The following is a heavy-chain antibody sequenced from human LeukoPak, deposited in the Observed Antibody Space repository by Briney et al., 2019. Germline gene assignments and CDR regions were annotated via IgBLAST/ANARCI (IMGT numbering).Heavy chain of an antibody. CDR2: IRYDGSNK. Sequence: PGGSLRLSCAASGFTFSSYGMHWVRQAPGKGLEWVAFIRYDGSNKYYADSVKGRFTISRDNSKNTLYLQMNSLRAEDTAVYYCAKEGEQWLVQGYFDYWGQGTLVTVSS. CDR1: GFTFSSYG. D-gene: IGHD6-19*01. V-gene: IGHV3-30*02. CDR3: AKEGEQWLVQGYFDY. J-gene: IGHJ4*02.